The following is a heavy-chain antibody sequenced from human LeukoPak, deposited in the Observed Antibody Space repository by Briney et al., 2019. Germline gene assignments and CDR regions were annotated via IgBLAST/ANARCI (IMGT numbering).Heavy chain of an antibody. Sequence: PGGSLRLSCAASGFTFSSYWMSWVRQAPGKGLEWVANIKQDGSEKYYVDSVKGRFTISRDNAKNSLYLQMNSLRAEDTAVYYCARDRGGYSGYDTFDYWGQGTLSPSPQ. D-gene: IGHD5-12*01. CDR1: GFTFSSYW. V-gene: IGHV3-7*05. CDR3: ARDRGGYSGYDTFDY. J-gene: IGHJ4*02. CDR2: IKQDGSEK.